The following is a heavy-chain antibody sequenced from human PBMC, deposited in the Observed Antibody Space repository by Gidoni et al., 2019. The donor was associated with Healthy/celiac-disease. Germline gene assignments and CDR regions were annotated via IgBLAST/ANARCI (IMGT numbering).Heavy chain of an antibody. CDR1: GGSISSRSYY. V-gene: IGHV4-39*07. CDR3: ARDWEEYGTFDY. Sequence: QLQLQESGPGLVKPSETLSIPCTVSGGSISSRSYYWGWIRQPPGKGLEWIGSIYYSGSTYYNPSLKSRVTISVDTSKNQFSLKLSSVTAADTAVYYCARDWEEYGTFDYWGQGTLVTVSS. J-gene: IGHJ4*02. D-gene: IGHD1-1*01. CDR2: IYYSGST.